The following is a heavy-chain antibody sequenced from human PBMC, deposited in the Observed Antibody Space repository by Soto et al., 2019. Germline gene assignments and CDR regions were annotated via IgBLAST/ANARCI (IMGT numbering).Heavy chain of an antibody. CDR3: ARELGHYDFWSCYIKNYYFDY. CDR1: GYTFTSYG. V-gene: IGHV1-18*01. D-gene: IGHD3-3*01. J-gene: IGHJ4*02. Sequence: ASVKVSCKASGYTFTSYGISWVRQAPGQGLEWMGWISAYNGNTNYAQKLQGRVTMTTDTSTSTAYMELRSLRSDDTAVYYCARELGHYDFWSCYIKNYYFDYWGQGTLVTVSS. CDR2: ISAYNGNT.